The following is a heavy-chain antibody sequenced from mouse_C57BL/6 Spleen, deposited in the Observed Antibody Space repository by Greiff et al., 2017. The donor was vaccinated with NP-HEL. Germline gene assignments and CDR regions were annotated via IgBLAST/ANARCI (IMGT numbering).Heavy chain of an antibody. CDR1: GFSLTSYG. D-gene: IGHD2-3*01. V-gene: IGHV2-5*01. CDR2: IWRGGST. J-gene: IGHJ3*01. CDR3: AKTDDGYSWFAY. Sequence: QVQLQQSGPGLVQPSQSLSITCTVSGFSLTSYGVHWVRQSPGKGLEWLGVIWRGGSTDYNADFMSRLSITKDNTKSQVFFIINSLQADDTAIYYCAKTDDGYSWFAYWGQGTLVTVSA.